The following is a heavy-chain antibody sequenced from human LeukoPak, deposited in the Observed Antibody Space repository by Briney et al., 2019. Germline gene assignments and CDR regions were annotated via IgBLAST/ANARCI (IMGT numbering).Heavy chain of an antibody. J-gene: IGHJ4*02. CDR1: GFIFGNYW. D-gene: IGHD2-2*01. CDR3: ARASGRLLSVDY. Sequence: GSLRLSCVASGFIFGNYWMTWVRQPPGKGLEWIGEIYHSGSTNYNPSLKSRVTISVDKSKNQFSLKLSSVTAADTAVYYCARASGRLLSVDYWGQGTLVTVSS. CDR2: IYHSGST. V-gene: IGHV4-4*02.